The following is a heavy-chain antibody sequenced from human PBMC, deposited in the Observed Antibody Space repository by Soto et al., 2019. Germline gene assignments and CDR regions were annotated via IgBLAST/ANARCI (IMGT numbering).Heavy chain of an antibody. CDR3: VRDGVGATTVDY. CDR1: GYTFTSYG. D-gene: IGHD1-26*01. V-gene: IGHV1-18*01. Sequence: QVQLVQSGIEVKKPGASVKVSCKASGYTFTSYGISWVRQAPGQGLEWMGWNSTYNGNTNYAQNLQGRVTMTTDTSTSTVYMELWSLGSDDTAVYYCVRDGVGATTVDYWGRGTLVTVSS. J-gene: IGHJ4*02. CDR2: NSTYNGNT.